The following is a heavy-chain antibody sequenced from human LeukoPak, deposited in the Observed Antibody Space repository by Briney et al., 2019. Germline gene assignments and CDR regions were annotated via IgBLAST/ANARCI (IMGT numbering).Heavy chain of an antibody. Sequence: GRTLRLSCAESGFTFSSYGMHWVRQAPGKGLEWVAVIWYDGSNKYYADSVKGRFTISRDNSKNTLYLQMNSLRAEDTAVYYCARDCSGGSCDAFGIWGQGTMVTVSS. V-gene: IGHV3-33*01. CDR2: IWYDGSNK. D-gene: IGHD2-15*01. CDR1: GFTFSSYG. CDR3: ARDCSGGSCDAFGI. J-gene: IGHJ3*02.